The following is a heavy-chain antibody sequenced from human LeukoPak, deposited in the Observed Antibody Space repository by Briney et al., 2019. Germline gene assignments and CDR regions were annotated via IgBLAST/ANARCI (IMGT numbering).Heavy chain of an antibody. D-gene: IGHD2-2*01. CDR2: IRAYNGNT. V-gene: IGHV1-18*01. Sequence: ASVKVSCKASGYTFTSYGISWVRQAPGQGLEWMGWIRAYNGNTNYAQKLQGRVTMTTDTSTSTAYMELRSLRSDDTAVYYCARDLFLIVVVPAAIHNGMDVWGQGTTVTVSS. CDR3: ARDLFLIVVVPAAIHNGMDV. CDR1: GYTFTSYG. J-gene: IGHJ6*02.